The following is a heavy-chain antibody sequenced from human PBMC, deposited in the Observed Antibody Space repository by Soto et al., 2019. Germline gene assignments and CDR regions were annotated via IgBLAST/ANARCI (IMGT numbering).Heavy chain of an antibody. CDR2: TSYDGSNK. J-gene: IGHJ1*01. CDR1: GFTFRSYV. D-gene: IGHD3-16*01. Sequence: QVHLVESGGGVVQPGTSRRLSCVGSGFTFRSYVIHWVRQAPGKGLEWVALTSYDGSNKDYGASVKGRFTISRDNSRNTVDLQMDSLRREDTALYYCARWGTTGGLDVWGQGTLVSVSS. CDR3: ARWGTTGGLDV. V-gene: IGHV3-33*05.